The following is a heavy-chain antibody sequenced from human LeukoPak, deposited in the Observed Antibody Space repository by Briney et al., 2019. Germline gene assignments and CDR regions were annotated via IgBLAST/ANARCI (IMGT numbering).Heavy chain of an antibody. V-gene: IGHV4-59*01. CDR2: IYYSGST. CDR1: GGSISSYY. Sequence: SETLSLTCTVSGGSISSYYWSWIRQPPGEGLEWIGYIYYSGSTNYNPSLKSRVTISVDTSKNQFSLKLSSVTAADTAVYYCARAAVDTAMAYYYYYMDVWGKGTTVTVSS. CDR3: ARAAVDTAMAYYYYYMDV. D-gene: IGHD5-18*01. J-gene: IGHJ6*03.